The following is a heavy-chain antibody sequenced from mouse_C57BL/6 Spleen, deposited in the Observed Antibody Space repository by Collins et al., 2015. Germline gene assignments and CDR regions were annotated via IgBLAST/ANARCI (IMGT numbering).Heavy chain of an antibody. Sequence: QVQLQQSGPELVKPGASVKISCKASGYTFTDYYINWVKQRPGQGLEWIGWIFPGSGSTYYNQKFKGKATLTVDKSSSTAYMLLSSLTSEDSAVYFCARERDYDYDRYFDVWGTGTTVTVSS. J-gene: IGHJ1*03. D-gene: IGHD2-4*01. V-gene: IGHV1-75*01. CDR3: ARERDYDYDRYFDV. CDR1: GYTFTDYY. CDR2: IFPGSGST.